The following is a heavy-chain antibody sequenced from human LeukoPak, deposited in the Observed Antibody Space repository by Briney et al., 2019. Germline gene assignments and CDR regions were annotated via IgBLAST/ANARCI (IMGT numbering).Heavy chain of an antibody. Sequence: ASVKVSCKASGYXFTSYSISWVRQAPGQGLEWMGWISDYNGNTIYAQKVKGRVTMTTDTCKSTAYMELRSLKSEDTAVYYCARVSYCSDGSCYSDYWGQGTVVTVSS. D-gene: IGHD2-15*01. J-gene: IGHJ4*02. CDR3: ARVSYCSDGSCYSDY. CDR1: GYXFTSYS. CDR2: ISDYNGNT. V-gene: IGHV1-18*01.